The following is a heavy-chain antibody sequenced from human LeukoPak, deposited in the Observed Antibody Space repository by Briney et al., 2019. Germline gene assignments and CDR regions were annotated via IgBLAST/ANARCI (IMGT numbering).Heavy chain of an antibody. D-gene: IGHD6-13*01. CDR3: ARHLDGSSWYYYYYYMDV. Sequence: SETLSLTCTVSGGSISSYYWSWIRQPAGKGLEWIGSIYYSGSTYYNPSLKSRVTISVDTSKNQFSLKLSSVTAADTAVYYCARHLDGSSWYYYYYYMDVWGKGTTVTISS. J-gene: IGHJ6*03. V-gene: IGHV4-59*05. CDR1: GGSISSYY. CDR2: IYYSGST.